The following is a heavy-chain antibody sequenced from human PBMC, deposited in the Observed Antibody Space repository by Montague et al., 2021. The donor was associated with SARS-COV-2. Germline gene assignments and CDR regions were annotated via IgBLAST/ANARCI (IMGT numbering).Heavy chain of an antibody. CDR1: GFSVSTSGLC. CDR2: IDWDDDT. J-gene: IGHJ2*01. V-gene: IGHV2-70*01. D-gene: IGHD6-19*01. Sequence: PALVTPTQTLTLTCTFSGFSVSTSGLCVSWIRQPLGKALEWLALIDWDDDTYYSTSLKTRLAISKDTSKNQVVLTMTNMDPVDTGTYYCARIPEYSSGGGPDWYFDLWGRGTLVTVSS. CDR3: ARIPEYSSGGGPDWYFDL.